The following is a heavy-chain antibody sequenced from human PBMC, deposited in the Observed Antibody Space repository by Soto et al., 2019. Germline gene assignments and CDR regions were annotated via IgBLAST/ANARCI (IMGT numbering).Heavy chain of an antibody. CDR3: ERRITVTTCDY. Sequence: SVKVSCKASGSTFTSDYMHWLRQAPGQGLEWMGWINPNSGGTNYAQKFQGRVTMARDTSISTAYMELSRLRFDDTAVYSCERRITVTTCDYWDQGTLLTIAS. V-gene: IGHV1-2*02. J-gene: IGHJ4*02. CDR2: INPNSGGT. D-gene: IGHD3-16*01. CDR1: GSTFTSDY.